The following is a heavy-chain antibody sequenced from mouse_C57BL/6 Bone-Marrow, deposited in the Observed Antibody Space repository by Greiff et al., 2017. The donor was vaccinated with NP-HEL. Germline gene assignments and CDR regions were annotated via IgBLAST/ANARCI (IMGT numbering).Heavy chain of an antibody. V-gene: IGHV1-64*01. J-gene: IGHJ2*01. D-gene: IGHD2-5*01. CDR1: GYTFTSYW. Sequence: QVQLQQPGAELVKPGASVKLSCKASGYTFTSYWMHWVKQRPGQGLEWIGMIHPNSGSTNYNEKFKSKATLTVDNSSSTAYMQLSSLTSWDSAVYYCARGAYYSNYFDYWGQGTTLTVSS. CDR2: IHPNSGST. CDR3: ARGAYYSNYFDY.